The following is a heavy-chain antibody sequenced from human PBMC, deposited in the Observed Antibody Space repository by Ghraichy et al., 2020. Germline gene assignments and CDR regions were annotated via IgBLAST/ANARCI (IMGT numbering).Heavy chain of an antibody. CDR2: IYYSGST. Sequence: SETLSLTCTVSGGSISSYYWSWIRQPPGKGLEWIGYIYYSGSTNYNPSLKSRVTMSVDTSKDQFSLKLNSVSAADTAVYYCARVSGGSDDFFDYWGQGTLVTVSS. CDR3: ARVSGGSDDFFDY. CDR1: GGSISSYY. D-gene: IGHD2-15*01. J-gene: IGHJ4*02. V-gene: IGHV4-59*08.